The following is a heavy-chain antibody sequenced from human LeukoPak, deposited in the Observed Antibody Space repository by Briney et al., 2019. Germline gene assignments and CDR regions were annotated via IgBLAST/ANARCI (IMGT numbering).Heavy chain of an antibody. CDR2: IYYSGST. J-gene: IGHJ6*03. Sequence: SETLSLTCTVSGGSISSYYWSWIRQPPGKGLEWIGYIYYSGSTNYNPSLKSRVTISVDTSKNQFSLKLSSVTAADTAVYYCARGLEYARHYYYMDAWGKGTTVTVSS. CDR1: GGSISSYY. V-gene: IGHV4-59*01. D-gene: IGHD2/OR15-2a*01. CDR3: ARGLEYARHYYYMDA.